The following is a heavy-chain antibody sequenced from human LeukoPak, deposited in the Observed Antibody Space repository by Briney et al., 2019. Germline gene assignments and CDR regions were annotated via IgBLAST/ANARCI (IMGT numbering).Heavy chain of an antibody. D-gene: IGHD3-22*01. CDR3: ARYYYDSSGSPFDY. Sequence: NASETLSLTCTVSGGSISSSTSGWGWYWGWIRQPPGKGLGWIGSIYYSGSTYYNPSLKSRVTISVDKSKNQFSLKLSSVTAADTAVYYCARYYYDSSGSPFDYWGQGTLVTVSS. CDR2: IYYSGST. V-gene: IGHV4-39*07. J-gene: IGHJ4*02. CDR1: GGSISSSTSGWGWY.